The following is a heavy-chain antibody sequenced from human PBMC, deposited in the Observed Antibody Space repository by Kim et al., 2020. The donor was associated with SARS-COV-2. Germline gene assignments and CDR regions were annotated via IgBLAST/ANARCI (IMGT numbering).Heavy chain of an antibody. V-gene: IGHV4-30-2*04. J-gene: IGHJ5*02. D-gene: IGHD3-9*01. CDR3: AHTYYDILTGRPKNWFDP. Sequence: KSRVTISVDTSKNQFSLKLSSVTAADTAVYYCAHTYYDILTGRPKNWFDPWGQGTLVTVSS.